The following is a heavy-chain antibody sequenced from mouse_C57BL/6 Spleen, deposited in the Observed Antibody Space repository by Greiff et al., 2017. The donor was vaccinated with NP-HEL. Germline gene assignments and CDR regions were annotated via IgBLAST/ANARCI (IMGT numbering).Heavy chain of an antibody. CDR1: GYTFTSYW. CDR3: ASGGYYGNFDY. D-gene: IGHD2-1*01. J-gene: IGHJ2*01. CDR2: IDPSDSET. Sequence: VQLQQPGAELVRPGSSVKLSCKASGYTFTSYWMHWVKQRPIQGLEWIGNIDPSDSETHYNQKFKDKATLTVDKSPSTAYMQLSSLTSEDSAVYYCASGGYYGNFDYWGQGTTLTVSS. V-gene: IGHV1-52*01.